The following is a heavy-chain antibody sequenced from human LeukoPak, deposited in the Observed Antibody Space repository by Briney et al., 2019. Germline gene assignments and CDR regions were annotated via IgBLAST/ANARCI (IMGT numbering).Heavy chain of an antibody. Sequence: AGGSLRLSCTASGFTFGDYAMSWFRQAPGKGLEWVSAISGSGGSTYYADSVKGRFTIPRDNSKNTLYLQMNSLRAEDTAVYYCAKDSSSWYYFDYWGQGTLVTVSS. CDR2: ISGSGGST. CDR3: AKDSSSWYYFDY. D-gene: IGHD6-13*01. CDR1: GFTFGDYA. J-gene: IGHJ4*02. V-gene: IGHV3-23*01.